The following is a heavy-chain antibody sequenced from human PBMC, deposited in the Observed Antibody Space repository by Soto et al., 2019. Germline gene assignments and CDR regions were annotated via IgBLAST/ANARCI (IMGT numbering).Heavy chain of an antibody. V-gene: IGHV1-3*01. CDR3: ARVDGTY. Sequence: GASVKVSCKASGYTFSSYAIHWVRQGPGQGLEWMGWINAGNGNTKYSQKFQGRVTITRDTSASTAYMELNSLRSEDTAVYYCARVDGTYWGQGTLVTVSS. J-gene: IGHJ4*02. CDR2: INAGNGNT. D-gene: IGHD1-26*01. CDR1: GYTFSSYA.